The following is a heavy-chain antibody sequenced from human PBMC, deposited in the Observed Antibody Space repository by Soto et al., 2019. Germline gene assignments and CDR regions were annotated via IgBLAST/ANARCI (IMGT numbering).Heavy chain of an antibody. V-gene: IGHV4-39*02. CDR2: IYYSGST. J-gene: IGHJ4*02. D-gene: IGHD3-10*01. Sequence: QLQLQESGPGLVKPSETLSLTCTVSGGSISSSSYYWGWIRQPPGKGLEWIGSIYYSGSTYYNPSVKSRVTISVDTSKNQFSLKLSSVTAADTAVYYCARDEWITMVRGVVPNYWGQGTLVTVSS. CDR3: ARDEWITMVRGVVPNY. CDR1: GGSISSSSYY.